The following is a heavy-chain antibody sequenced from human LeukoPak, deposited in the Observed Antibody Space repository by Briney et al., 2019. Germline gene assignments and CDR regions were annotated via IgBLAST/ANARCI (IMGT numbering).Heavy chain of an antibody. J-gene: IGHJ5*02. CDR2: INHSGST. CDR3: AQRGDSSFNWFDP. CDR1: GGSFSGYY. V-gene: IGHV4-34*01. D-gene: IGHD3-16*01. Sequence: SETPSLTCAVYGGSFSGYYWSWIRQPPGKGLEWIGEINHSGSTNYNPSLKSRVTISVDTSKNQFSLKLSSVTAADTAVYYCAQRGDSSFNWFDPWGQGTLVTVSS.